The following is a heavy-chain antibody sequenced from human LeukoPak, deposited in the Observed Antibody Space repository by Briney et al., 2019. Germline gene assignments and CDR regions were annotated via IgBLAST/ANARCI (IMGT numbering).Heavy chain of an antibody. J-gene: IGHJ4*02. CDR2: IWYDGSNK. V-gene: IGHV3-30*02. D-gene: IGHD4-4*01. CDR1: GFTFSSYG. CDR3: AKGPLYSNYIGY. Sequence: RPGGSLRLSCAASGFTFSSYGMHWVRQAPGKGLEWVAVIWYDGSNKYYADSVKGRFTISRDNSKNTLYLQMNSLRAEDTAVYYCAKGPLYSNYIGYWGQGTLVTVSS.